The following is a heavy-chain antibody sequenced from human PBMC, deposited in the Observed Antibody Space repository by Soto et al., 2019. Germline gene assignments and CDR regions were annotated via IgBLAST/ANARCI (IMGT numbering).Heavy chain of an antibody. CDR1: GFSFRDYW. CDR3: ASDKARRFAY. D-gene: IGHD1-1*01. V-gene: IGHV3-7*03. CDR2: MNEDGSQK. J-gene: IGHJ4*02. Sequence: EVQLVESGGGLVQAGGSLRLSCVVSGFSFRDYWMTWVRLAPGKGLEWVANMNEDGSQKHYMDSVEGRFTIARDNAKNSVYLQMNSLRPDDTAIYYCASDKARRFAYWGQGTLVTVSS.